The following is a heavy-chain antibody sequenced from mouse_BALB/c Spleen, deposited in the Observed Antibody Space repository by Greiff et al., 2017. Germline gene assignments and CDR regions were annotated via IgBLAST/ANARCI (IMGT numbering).Heavy chain of an antibody. V-gene: IGHV1-69*02. CDR2: IDPSDSET. CDR3: ARSGGNRAMDY. J-gene: IGHJ4*01. D-gene: IGHD2-1*01. CDR1: GYTFTSYW. Sequence: QVQLQQPGAELVKPGAPVKLSCKASGYTFTSYWMNWVKQRPGRGLEWIGRIDPSDSETHYNQKFKDKATLTVDKSSSTAYIQLSSLTSEDSAVYYCARSGGNRAMDYWGQGTSVTVSS.